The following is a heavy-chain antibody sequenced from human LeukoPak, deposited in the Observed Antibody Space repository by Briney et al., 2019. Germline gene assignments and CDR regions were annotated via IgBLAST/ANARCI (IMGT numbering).Heavy chain of an antibody. D-gene: IGHD5-24*01. CDR1: GFTFINFG. CDR3: ARGEMVQVY. V-gene: IGHV3-33*01. Sequence: PGGSLRLSCAASGFTFINFGMHWVRQAPGKGPEWVAIVWYDGSNKYYADSVKGRFTISRDNAKNTLYLQMNSLRADDTAVYYCARGEMVQVYWGQGTLVTVSS. J-gene: IGHJ4*02. CDR2: VWYDGSNK.